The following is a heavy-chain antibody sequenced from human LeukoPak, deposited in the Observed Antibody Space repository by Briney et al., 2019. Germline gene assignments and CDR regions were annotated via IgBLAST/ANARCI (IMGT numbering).Heavy chain of an antibody. D-gene: IGHD5-24*01. V-gene: IGHV4-59*08. Sequence: PSETLSLTCSVSGGSIRSYYWSWLRQPPAKGLEWIGYLYYSGSTNYNPSLNSRVTISVDPSKKQFSLILSSVTAADTAVYYCARSNDRDCYNFGYWGQGTLVTVS. J-gene: IGHJ4*02. CDR3: ARSNDRDCYNFGY. CDR2: LYYSGST. CDR1: GGSIRSYY.